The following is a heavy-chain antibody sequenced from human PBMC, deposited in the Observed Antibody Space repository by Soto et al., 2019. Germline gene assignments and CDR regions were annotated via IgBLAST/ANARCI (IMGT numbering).Heavy chain of an antibody. CDR3: VTAVGYCSSYTCYSTRNHYYDY. V-gene: IGHV3-7*03. D-gene: IGHD2-2*01. CDR2: IKFDGSEK. J-gene: IGHJ4*02. Sequence: LRLSGEGAGFIFSDYWMSWVRQAPGKGPEWVANIKFDGSEKQYVDSVRGRFTISRDNSRNSLFLQMNSLRAGDTAVYYCVTAVGYCSSYTCYSTRNHYYDYWGQGAVGTVSS. CDR1: GFIFSDYW.